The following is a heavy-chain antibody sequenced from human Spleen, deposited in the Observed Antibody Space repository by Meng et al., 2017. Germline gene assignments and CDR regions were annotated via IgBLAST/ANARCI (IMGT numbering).Heavy chain of an antibody. CDR2: INNDGSDT. V-gene: IGHV3-74*01. CDR3: ARDKDQWLLKYYFDY. CDR1: GFTFSRNW. D-gene: IGHD6-19*01. J-gene: IGHJ4*02. Sequence: GESLKISCAASGFTFSRNWMHWVRQAPGKGLVWVSYINNDGSDTLYAGSVKGRFTISRDNAKNTLYLQMNSLRAEDTAVYYCARDKDQWLLKYYFDYWGQGTLVTVSS.